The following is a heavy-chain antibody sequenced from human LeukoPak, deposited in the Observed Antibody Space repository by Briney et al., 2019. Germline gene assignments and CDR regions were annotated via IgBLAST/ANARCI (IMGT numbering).Heavy chain of an antibody. Sequence: SETLSLTCAVYGGSFSGYYWSWIRQPPGKGLEWIGEINHSGSTNYNPSLKSRVTISVDTSKNQLSLKLSSVTAADTAVYYCASSWIQLWLQRYWGQGTLVTVSS. V-gene: IGHV4-34*01. CDR1: GGSFSGYY. CDR3: ASSWIQLWLQRY. J-gene: IGHJ4*02. D-gene: IGHD5-18*01. CDR2: INHSGST.